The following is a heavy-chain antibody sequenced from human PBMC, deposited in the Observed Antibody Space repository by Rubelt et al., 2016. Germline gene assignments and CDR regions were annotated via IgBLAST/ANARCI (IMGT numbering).Heavy chain of an antibody. D-gene: IGHD3-3*01. Sequence: QLQLQESGPGLVKPSETLSLTCTVSGCSISSSSYYWGWLRQPPGKGMEWIGSSHFSGSTYYHPSPKSRVTISVDTSKNQFSLKLSSVTAADTAVYYCARRGAIFGVVIYFDYWGQGTLVTVSS. CDR1: GCSISSSSYY. CDR3: ARRGAIFGVVIYFDY. CDR2: SHFSGST. V-gene: IGHV4-39*01. J-gene: IGHJ4*02.